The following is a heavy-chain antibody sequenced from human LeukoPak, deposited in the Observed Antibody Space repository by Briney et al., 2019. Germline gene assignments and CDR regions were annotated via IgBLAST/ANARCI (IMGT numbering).Heavy chain of an antibody. Sequence: ASVKVSCKASGYTFTSYGISWVRRAPGQGLEWMGWISAYNGNTNYAQKLQGRVTMTTDTSTSTAYMELRSLRSDDTAVYYCASHRPRKSYYYYYMDVWGKGTTVTVSS. J-gene: IGHJ6*03. CDR1: GYTFTSYG. V-gene: IGHV1-18*01. CDR2: ISAYNGNT. CDR3: ASHRPRKSYYYYYMDV.